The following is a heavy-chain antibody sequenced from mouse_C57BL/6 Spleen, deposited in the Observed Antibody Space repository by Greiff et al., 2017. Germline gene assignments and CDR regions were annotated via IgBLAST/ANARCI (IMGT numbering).Heavy chain of an antibody. V-gene: IGHV1-64*01. CDR1: GYTFPSYW. CDR3: ARCDPYYAMDY. J-gene: IGHJ4*01. Sequence: QVQLQQPGAELVKPGASVTLSCTASGYTFPSYWMHWVKQRPGQGLEWIGMLHPNRGSTNYNEKFKSKATLTVDKSSSTAYMQLSSLTSEDSSVYYCARCDPYYAMDYWGQGTSVTVSS. D-gene: IGHD2-13*01. CDR2: LHPNRGST.